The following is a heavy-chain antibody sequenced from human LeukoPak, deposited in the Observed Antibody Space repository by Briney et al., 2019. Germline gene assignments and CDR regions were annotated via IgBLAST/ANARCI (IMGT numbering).Heavy chain of an antibody. D-gene: IGHD1-26*01. V-gene: IGHV3-30-3*01. CDR3: ARGSGSPGL. Sequence: PGGSLRLSCAASGFTFSSYAMHWVRQAPGKGLEWVAVISYDGSNKYYADSVKGRFTISRDNSKNTLYLQMNSLRAEDTAVYYCARGSGSPGLWGQGTLVTVSS. J-gene: IGHJ4*02. CDR2: ISYDGSNK. CDR1: GFTFSSYA.